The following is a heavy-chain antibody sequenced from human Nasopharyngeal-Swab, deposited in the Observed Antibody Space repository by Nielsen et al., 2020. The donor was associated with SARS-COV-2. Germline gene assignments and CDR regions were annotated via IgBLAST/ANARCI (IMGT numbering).Heavy chain of an antibody. Sequence: GGSLRLSCAASGFTFSSYAMSWVRQAPGKGLEWVSAISGSGGSTYYADSGKGRFTISRDNPKNTLYLQMNSLRAEDTAVYYCAKAIVVVPAAMGGYYYYGMDVWGQGTTVTVSS. D-gene: IGHD2-2*01. CDR2: ISGSGGST. J-gene: IGHJ6*02. CDR3: AKAIVVVPAAMGGYYYYGMDV. CDR1: GFTFSSYA. V-gene: IGHV3-23*01.